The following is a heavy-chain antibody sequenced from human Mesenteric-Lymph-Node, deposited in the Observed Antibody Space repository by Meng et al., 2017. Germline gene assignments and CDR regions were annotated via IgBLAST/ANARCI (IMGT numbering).Heavy chain of an antibody. D-gene: IGHD3-22*01. CDR3: ARVPDSSGYYVPSTEYGMDV. V-gene: IGHV3-23*01. Sequence: GGSLRLSCAASVFPFDSYAISWVRQAPGKGLEWVSTISGRGERTFYADSVKGRFTVSRDNSKNTLYLQMNSLRAEDTAVYYCARVPDSSGYYVPSTEYGMDVWGQGTTVTVSS. J-gene: IGHJ6*02. CDR1: VFPFDSYA. CDR2: ISGRGERT.